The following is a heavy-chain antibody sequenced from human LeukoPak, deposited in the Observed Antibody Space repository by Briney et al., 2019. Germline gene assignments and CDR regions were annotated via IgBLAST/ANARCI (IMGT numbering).Heavy chain of an antibody. J-gene: IGHJ4*02. CDR2: IYYSGST. CDR3: ARTAYDSSDFYRFDY. V-gene: IGHV4-39*07. D-gene: IGHD3-22*01. Sequence: SETLSLTCTVSGGSISSSTFYWGWIRQPPGKGLEWIGTIYYSGSTFYNPSLKSRVTVSVDTSKNQFSLKLSSLTAADTAVYYCARTAYDSSDFYRFDYWGQGTLVTVSS. CDR1: GGSISSSTFY.